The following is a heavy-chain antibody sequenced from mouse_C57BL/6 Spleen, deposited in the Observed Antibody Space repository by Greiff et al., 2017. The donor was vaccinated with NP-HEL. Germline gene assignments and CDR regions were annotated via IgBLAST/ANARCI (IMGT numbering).Heavy chain of an antibody. Sequence: EVMLVESGGGLVKPGGSLKLSCAASGFTFSDYGMHWVRQAPEKGLEWVAYISSGSGTIYYADTVKGRFTISRDHAKNTLFLQMTSLRSEDTAIYYCARENYITTVPWYFDVWGKGTTVTVSS. CDR3: ARENYITTVPWYFDV. V-gene: IGHV5-17*01. CDR1: GFTFSDYG. D-gene: IGHD1-1*01. J-gene: IGHJ1*03. CDR2: ISSGSGTI.